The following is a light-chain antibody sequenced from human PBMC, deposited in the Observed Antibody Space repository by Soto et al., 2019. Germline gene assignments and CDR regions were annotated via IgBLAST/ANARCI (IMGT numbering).Light chain of an antibody. CDR1: QGIGNF. Sequence: DIQMTQSPSSLSASVGDRVTITCRASQGIGNFLAWYQQKPGNVPKLLISAASTLQSGVPSRFSGSGVGTEFTLTISNLQPEDIATYYCQKYNSAPRTFGQGTKVEI. J-gene: IGKJ1*01. V-gene: IGKV1-27*01. CDR2: AAS. CDR3: QKYNSAPRT.